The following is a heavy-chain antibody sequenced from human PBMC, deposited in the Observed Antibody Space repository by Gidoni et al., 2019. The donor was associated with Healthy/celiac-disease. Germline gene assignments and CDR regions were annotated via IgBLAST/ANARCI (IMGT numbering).Heavy chain of an antibody. CDR1: GFTFRSYA. CDR3: AKDGTYYYDSSGYFTTIPFDY. Sequence: EVQLLESGGGLVQPGGSLRLSCSASGFTFRSYAMSWVRQAPGKGLEWVSAISGSGGSTYYADSVKGRFTISRDNSKNTLYLQMNSLRAEDTAVYYCAKDGTYYYDSSGYFTTIPFDYWGQGTLVTVSS. J-gene: IGHJ4*02. D-gene: IGHD3-22*01. CDR2: ISGSGGST. V-gene: IGHV3-23*01.